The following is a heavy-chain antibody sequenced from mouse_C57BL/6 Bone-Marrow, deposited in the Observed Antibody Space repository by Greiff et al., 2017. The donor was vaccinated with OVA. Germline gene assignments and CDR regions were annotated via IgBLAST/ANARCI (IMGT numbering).Heavy chain of an antibody. CDR1: GFTFSDYY. CDR3: ARHGYYEAGDYAMDY. CDR2: ISNGGGST. D-gene: IGHD1-1*01. J-gene: IGHJ4*01. Sequence: EVKVVESGGGLVKPGGSLKLSCAASGFTFSDYYMYWVRQTPEKRLEWVAYISNGGGSTYYPDTVKGRYTISRDNAKNTLYLQLSRLKSEDTAVYYCARHGYYEAGDYAMDYWGQGTSVTVSS. V-gene: IGHV5-12*01.